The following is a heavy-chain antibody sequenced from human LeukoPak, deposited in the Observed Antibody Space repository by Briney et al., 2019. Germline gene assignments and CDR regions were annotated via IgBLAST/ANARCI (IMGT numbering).Heavy chain of an antibody. V-gene: IGHV4-31*03. CDR2: IYYSGST. J-gene: IGHJ4*02. Sequence: SQTLSLTCTVSGVSINNGDYYWTWVRQEPGKGLEWIGHIYYSGSTYYNPSLKSRVTMSVDTSKTQFSLKLNSVTDADTAVYYCASGLAVVRGVGYWGQGTLVTVSS. CDR3: ASGLAVVRGVGY. D-gene: IGHD3-10*01. CDR1: GVSINNGDYY.